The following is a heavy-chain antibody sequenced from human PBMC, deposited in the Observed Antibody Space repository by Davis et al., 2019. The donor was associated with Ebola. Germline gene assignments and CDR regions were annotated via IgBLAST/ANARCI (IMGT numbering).Heavy chain of an antibody. Sequence: GESLKISCKGSGYSFTSYWIGWVRQMPGKGLEWMGRIDPSDSYTNYSPSFQGHVTISADKSISTAYLQWRSLKASDTAMYYCARLSLGYYDSSGYYPPYYFDYWGQGTLVTVSS. V-gene: IGHV5-10-1*01. J-gene: IGHJ4*02. D-gene: IGHD3-22*01. CDR3: ARLSLGYYDSSGYYPPYYFDY. CDR1: GYSFTSYW. CDR2: IDPSDSYT.